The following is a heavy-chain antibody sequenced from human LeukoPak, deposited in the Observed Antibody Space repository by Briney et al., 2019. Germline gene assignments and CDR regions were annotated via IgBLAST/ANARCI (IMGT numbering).Heavy chain of an antibody. Sequence: ASVKVSCKTSGYTFNIYYMHWVRQAPGQGLEWMGIINPSGGSTTYAQKFQGRVTMTRDTSTTTVYMELNNLKSEDTAVYYCARDGSPARFDYWGHGTLVTDSS. V-gene: IGHV1-46*02. CDR2: INPSGGST. CDR3: ARDGSPARFDY. CDR1: GYTFNIYY. D-gene: IGHD6-13*01. J-gene: IGHJ4*01.